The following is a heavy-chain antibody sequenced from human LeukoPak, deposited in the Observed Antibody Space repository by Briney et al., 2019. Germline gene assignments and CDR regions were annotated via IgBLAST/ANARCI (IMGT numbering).Heavy chain of an antibody. CDR1: GGSISSYY. CDR3: AGEVAAPWVWFDP. Sequence: SETLSLTCTVSGGSISSYYWSWIRQPPGKGLEWIGYIYYSGSTNYNPSLKSRVTISVDTSKNQFSLKLSSVTAADTAVYYCAGEVAAPWVWFDPWGQGTLVTVSS. D-gene: IGHD6-13*01. V-gene: IGHV4-59*01. CDR2: IYYSGST. J-gene: IGHJ5*02.